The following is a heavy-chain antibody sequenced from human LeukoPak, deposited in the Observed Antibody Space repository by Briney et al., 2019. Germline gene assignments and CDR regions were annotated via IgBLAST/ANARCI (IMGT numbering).Heavy chain of an antibody. CDR1: GFTFSSYG. V-gene: IGHV3-33*01. CDR3: ARGRTSGFYDY. D-gene: IGHD3-22*01. CDR2: IWYDGSNK. Sequence: GGSLRLSCAASGFTFSSYGMPWVRQAPGKGLEWVAVIWYDGSNKYYADSVKGRFTIYREHSKNTLYLQMNSLRAEDTAVYYCARGRTSGFYDYWGQGTLVTVSS. J-gene: IGHJ4*02.